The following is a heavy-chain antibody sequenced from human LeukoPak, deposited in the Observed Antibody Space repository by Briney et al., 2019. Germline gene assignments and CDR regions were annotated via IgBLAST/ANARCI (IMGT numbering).Heavy chain of an antibody. J-gene: IGHJ5*02. CDR1: VGSISSHY. D-gene: IGHD2-21*01. V-gene: IGHV4-59*11. Sequence: SETLSLTCTLSVGSISSHYWTWIRQPPGGGLECLGCIYDSGNTNYTPSLKSRVTISVDRSKNLFSLKLNSVTAADTAVYYCARSPHRLIGHWFDPWGQGTLVTVSS. CDR3: ARSPHRLIGHWFDP. CDR2: IYDSGNT.